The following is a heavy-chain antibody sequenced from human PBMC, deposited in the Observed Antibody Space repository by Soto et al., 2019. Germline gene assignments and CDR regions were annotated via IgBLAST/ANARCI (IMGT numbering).Heavy chain of an antibody. CDR1: GYRVSDNNAA. Sequence: QAVSLTRAISGYRVSDNNAACTWIRPSPSRGLEWLGRTYYRSKWYNDYAVSVKSRITINPDTSKNQFPLQLNAGSPEDTAVYYCARGTAAAGYNYWGQGNLVTFSS. CDR3: ARGTAAAGYNY. D-gene: IGHD6-13*01. CDR2: TYYRSKWYN. V-gene: IGHV6-1*01. J-gene: IGHJ4*02.